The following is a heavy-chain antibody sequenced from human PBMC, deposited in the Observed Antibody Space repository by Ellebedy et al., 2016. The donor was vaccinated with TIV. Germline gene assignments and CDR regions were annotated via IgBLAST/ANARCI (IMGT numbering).Heavy chain of an antibody. J-gene: IGHJ4*02. D-gene: IGHD3/OR15-3a*01. V-gene: IGHV3-9*01. CDR1: GFTFDDYA. Sequence: SLKISCAASGFTFDDYAMHWVRQGPGKGLEWVSGLSWNSGSIGYAESVKCRFSISRDNAKNSLYIQMNSLRPEDTALNYWARASIEYYDSWTWGPFDYWGQGILVTVSS. CDR3: ARASIEYYDSWTWGPFDY. CDR2: LSWNSGSI.